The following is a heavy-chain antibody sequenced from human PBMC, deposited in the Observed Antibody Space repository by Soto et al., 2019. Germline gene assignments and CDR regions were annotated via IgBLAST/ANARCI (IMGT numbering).Heavy chain of an antibody. D-gene: IGHD1-26*01. CDR2: TRHDGSNT. CDR3: VRDGVGATTYFGYFDY. V-gene: IGHV3-33*01. J-gene: IGHJ4*02. CDR1: GFNFGGYG. Sequence: QVQLVESGGGVVQPGRSLRLSCAASGFNFGGYGMHWVRQAPGKGLEWVAITRHDGSNTYYADSVRGRFTIYRDNSKKKLYLQMNSLTVEDTAVYYCVRDGVGATTYFGYFDYWGKGTLITVSS.